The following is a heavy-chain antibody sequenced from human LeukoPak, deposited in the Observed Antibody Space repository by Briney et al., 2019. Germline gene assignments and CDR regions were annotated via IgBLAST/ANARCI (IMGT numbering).Heavy chain of an antibody. CDR2: INQAGSQT. Sequence: GGSLRLSCVASGFRFSTFWMTWVRQAPGKGLEWVADINQAGSQTRFVDSVRGRFTISRDNAKNSVFLQMNSLRDDDTAVYYCARTFYDTLDSDAFDFWGQGTMVIVSS. V-gene: IGHV3-7*05. D-gene: IGHD2/OR15-2a*01. CDR1: GFRFSTFW. J-gene: IGHJ3*01. CDR3: ARTFYDTLDSDAFDF.